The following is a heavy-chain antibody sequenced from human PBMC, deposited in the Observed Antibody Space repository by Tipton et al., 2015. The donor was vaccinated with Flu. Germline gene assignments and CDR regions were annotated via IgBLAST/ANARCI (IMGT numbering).Heavy chain of an antibody. CDR1: GDSIGSAYY. V-gene: IGHV4-38-2*01. CDR2: IHRSGHT. J-gene: IGHJ5*02. CDR3: VRRDYSNYVSEPKSWFDP. Sequence: TLSLPCSVSGDSIGSAYYWGWIRQPPGKGLEWIGNIHRSGHTYHNPSLRSRVTMSVDTSKNQFSLKLTSVTAADTAVYYCVRRDYSNYVSEPKSWFDPWGQGTQVTVSS. D-gene: IGHD4-11*01.